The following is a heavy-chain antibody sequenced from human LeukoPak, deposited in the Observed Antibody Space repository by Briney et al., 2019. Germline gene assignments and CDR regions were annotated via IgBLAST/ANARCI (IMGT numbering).Heavy chain of an antibody. CDR2: IIPMFGTE. D-gene: IGHD3-22*01. Sequence: SVKVSCKASGGTFSTNSMTWVRQAPGQGLEWIGSIIPMFGTENNAQKFQGRVTVTADEPTSTVYMELRSLRSEDTAVYYCAREKIGYYDSSGRGWFDPWGQGTLVTVSS. V-gene: IGHV1-69*15. CDR1: GGTFSTNS. J-gene: IGHJ5*02. CDR3: AREKIGYYDSSGRGWFDP.